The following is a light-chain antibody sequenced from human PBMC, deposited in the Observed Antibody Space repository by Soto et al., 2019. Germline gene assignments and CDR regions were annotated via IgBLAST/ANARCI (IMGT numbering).Light chain of an antibody. J-gene: IGLJ2*01. CDR3: QTWGTGLVV. CDR1: SGHSRYA. Sequence: QPVLTQLPSASASLGASVKLTCTLSSGHSRYAIAWHQQQPEKGPRYLMKVTSDGSHIKGDGIPDRFSGSSSGAERYLTISGLQSEDEADYYRQTWGTGLVVFGGGTQLTVL. V-gene: IGLV4-69*01. CDR2: VTSDGSH.